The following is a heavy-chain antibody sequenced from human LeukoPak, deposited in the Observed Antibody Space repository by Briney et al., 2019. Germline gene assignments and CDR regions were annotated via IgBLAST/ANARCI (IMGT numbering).Heavy chain of an antibody. Sequence: SETLSLTCAVSGYSISRGYYWGWIRQPPGKGLEWIGTIYHSGSTYYNPSLESRVTISVDTSKNQFSSKLNSVTAADTAVYYCARKLYYGDYFDYWGQGALVTVSS. D-gene: IGHD2-8*01. V-gene: IGHV4-38-2*01. CDR1: GYSISRGYY. J-gene: IGHJ4*02. CDR2: IYHSGST. CDR3: ARKLYYGDYFDY.